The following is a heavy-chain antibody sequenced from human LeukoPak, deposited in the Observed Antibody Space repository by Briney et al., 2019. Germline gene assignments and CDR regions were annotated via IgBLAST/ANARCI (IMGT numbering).Heavy chain of an antibody. CDR2: IYYSGST. CDR1: GGSISSYY. V-gene: IGHV4-59*01. D-gene: IGHD3-3*01. CDR3: ARGQFDFWSGRGEGFDY. Sequence: SETLSLTCTVSGGSISSYYWSWIRQPPGKGLEWIGYIYYSGSTNYNPSLKSRVTISVDTSKNQFSLKLSSVTAADTAVYYCARGQFDFWSGRGEGFDYWGQGTLVTVSS. J-gene: IGHJ4*02.